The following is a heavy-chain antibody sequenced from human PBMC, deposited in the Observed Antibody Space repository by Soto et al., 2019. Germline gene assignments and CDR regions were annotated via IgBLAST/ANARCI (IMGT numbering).Heavy chain of an antibody. D-gene: IGHD6-13*01. Sequence: QVQLVQSGAEVKEPGSSVKVSCKATGDLFNNYAFNWVRQDPGQGLEWMGRISPLFSTTNYAQKFQGRVTIGADELTTIVYLEVSNLVSEDTAMYSCAASSSVAAAGYFKFWGQGTLVTVSP. CDR2: ISPLFSTT. V-gene: IGHV1-69*01. CDR1: GDLFNNYA. CDR3: AASSSVAAAGYFKF. J-gene: IGHJ4*02.